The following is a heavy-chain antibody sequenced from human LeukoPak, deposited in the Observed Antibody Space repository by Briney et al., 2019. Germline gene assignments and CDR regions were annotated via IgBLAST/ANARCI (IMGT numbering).Heavy chain of an antibody. D-gene: IGHD1-26*01. CDR2: IYYTGST. CDR1: GGSISSSGYC. Sequence: SEALSLTGTVSGGSISSSGYCWVWIRHPSGKGLDWIGSIYYTGSTYLNPSLRSRLTISVDTSKNQFSLTLSSVTAADTAVYYCTTRDQIGSYSDHWGQGTMVTV. J-gene: IGHJ3*01. CDR3: TTRDQIGSYSDH. V-gene: IGHV4-39*01.